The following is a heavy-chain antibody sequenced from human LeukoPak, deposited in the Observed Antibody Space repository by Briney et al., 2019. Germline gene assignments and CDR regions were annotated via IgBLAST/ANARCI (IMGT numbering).Heavy chain of an antibody. V-gene: IGHV4-59*08. CDR3: ASELIAAAGTGRFDY. Sequence: SETLSLTCTVSGGSISSYYWSWIRQPPGKGLEWIGYIYYSGSTNYNPSLKSRVTISVDTSKNQFSLKLSSVTAADTAVYYCASELIAAAGTGRFDYWGQGTLVTVSS. D-gene: IGHD6-13*01. J-gene: IGHJ4*02. CDR1: GGSISSYY. CDR2: IYYSGST.